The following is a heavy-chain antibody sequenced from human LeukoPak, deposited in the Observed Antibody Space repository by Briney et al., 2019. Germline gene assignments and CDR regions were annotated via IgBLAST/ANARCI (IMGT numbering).Heavy chain of an antibody. CDR2: ISAYNGNT. Sequence: GASVKVSCKASGYTFTSYGISWVRQAPGQGLEWMGWISAYNGNTNYAQKLQGRVTMTTDTSTSTAYMELRSLRSDDTAVYYCARAVPTYYDFWSGYYGYYYYYYMDVWGKGTTVTVSS. CDR3: ARAVPTYYDFWSGYYGYYYYYYMDV. V-gene: IGHV1-18*01. D-gene: IGHD3-3*01. CDR1: GYTFTSYG. J-gene: IGHJ6*03.